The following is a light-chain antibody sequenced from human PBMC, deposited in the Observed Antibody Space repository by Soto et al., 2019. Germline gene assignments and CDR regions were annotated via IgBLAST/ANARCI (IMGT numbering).Light chain of an antibody. V-gene: IGKV3-20*01. CDR1: QIVSSGY. J-gene: IGKJ4*01. CDR2: GAS. CDR3: QQYGGAPT. Sequence: MGLTKSPTTLSVCPGERATLSCRASQIVSSGYLAWYQQKPGQAPRLLIYGASSRATDITERFSGSGSGTDFTLTISRLEPEDFALYYCQQYGGAPTFGGGTKVDIK.